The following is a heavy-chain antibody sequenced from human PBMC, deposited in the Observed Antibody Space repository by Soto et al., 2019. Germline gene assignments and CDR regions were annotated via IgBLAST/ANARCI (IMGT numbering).Heavy chain of an antibody. CDR1: GGSISSYY. D-gene: IGHD2-15*01. Sequence: SETLSLTCTVSGGSISSYYWSWIRQPPGKGLEWIGYFSYSGSTNYSPSLKSRLTISVDTSKNQFSLKLSSVTAADTAVYYCARERSYMNYYYYGMDVWGQGTTVP. V-gene: IGHV4-59*01. J-gene: IGHJ6*01. CDR2: FSYSGST. CDR3: ARERSYMNYYYYGMDV.